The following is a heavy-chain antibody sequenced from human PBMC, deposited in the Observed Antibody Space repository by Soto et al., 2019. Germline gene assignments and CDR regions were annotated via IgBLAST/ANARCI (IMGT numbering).Heavy chain of an antibody. CDR1: GYTFTSYG. CDR3: ARGITFGGVIHYYYGLDV. V-gene: IGHV1-18*04. Sequence: ASVKVSCKASGYTFTSYGISWVRQAPGQGLEWMGWISAYNGNTNYAQKLQGRVTMTTDTSTSTAYMELRSLRSDDTAVYYCARGITFGGVIHYYYGLDVWGQGTTVTVSS. CDR2: ISAYNGNT. J-gene: IGHJ6*02. D-gene: IGHD3-16*02.